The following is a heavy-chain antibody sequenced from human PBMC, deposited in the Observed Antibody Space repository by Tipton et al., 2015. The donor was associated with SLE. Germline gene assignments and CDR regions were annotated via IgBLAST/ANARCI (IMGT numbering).Heavy chain of an antibody. CDR1: GYSISSGYY. J-gene: IGHJ3*02. D-gene: IGHD3-22*01. V-gene: IGHV4-38-2*01. Sequence: TLSLTCAVSGYSISSGYYWGWIRQPPGKGLEWIGSIYHSGKTYYNPSLKSRVSIVVDTSKNQFSLKLSSVTAADTAVYYCARANDSSAPGTFDIWGQGTMVTVSS. CDR3: ARANDSSAPGTFDI. CDR2: IYHSGKT.